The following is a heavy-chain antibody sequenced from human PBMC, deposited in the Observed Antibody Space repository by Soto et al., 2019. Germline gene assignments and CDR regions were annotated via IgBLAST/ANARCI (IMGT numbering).Heavy chain of an antibody. CDR1: GGTFSSYA. CDR2: IIPIFGTA. V-gene: IGHV1-69*13. Sequence: VASVKVSCKASGGTFSSYAISWVRQAPGQGLEWMGGIIPIFGTANYAQKFQGRVTITADESTSTAYMELSSLRSEDTAVYYCARGYNYTLASYGMDVWGQGTTVTVSS. D-gene: IGHD5-18*01. CDR3: ARGYNYTLASYGMDV. J-gene: IGHJ6*02.